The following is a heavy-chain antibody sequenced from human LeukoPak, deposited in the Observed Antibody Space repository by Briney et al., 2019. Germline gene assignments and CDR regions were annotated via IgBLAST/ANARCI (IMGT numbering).Heavy chain of an antibody. J-gene: IGHJ6*03. CDR1: GGSFSGYY. V-gene: IGHV4-34*01. D-gene: IGHD3-10*01. Sequence: SETLSLTCAVYGGSFSGYYWSWIRQPPGKGLEWIGEINHSGSTNYNPSLKSRVTISVDTSKNQFSLKLSSVTAADTAVYYCARGRMVREVIGGHYMDVWGKGTTVTVSS. CDR2: INHSGST. CDR3: ARGRMVREVIGGHYMDV.